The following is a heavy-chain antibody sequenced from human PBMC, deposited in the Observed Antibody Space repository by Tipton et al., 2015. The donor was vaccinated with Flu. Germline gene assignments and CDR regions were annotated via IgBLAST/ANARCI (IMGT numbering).Heavy chain of an antibody. D-gene: IGHD1-26*01. Sequence: TLSLTCAVYGGSFSGYYWSWIRQPPGKGLEWIGYIYYSGSTNYNPSLKSRVTISVDTSKNQCSLKLSSVTAADTAVYYCARYGTYDGSRYFQHWGQGTLVTVSS. J-gene: IGHJ1*01. CDR1: GGSFSGYY. CDR3: ARYGTYDGSRYFQH. CDR2: IYYSGST. V-gene: IGHV4-59*01.